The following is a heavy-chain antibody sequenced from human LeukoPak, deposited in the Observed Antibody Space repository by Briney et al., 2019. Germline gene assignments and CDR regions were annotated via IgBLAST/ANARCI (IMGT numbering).Heavy chain of an antibody. D-gene: IGHD3-9*01. CDR1: GGSFSGYY. CDR2: INHSGST. CDR3: ARVQYYDILTGYFDY. J-gene: IGHJ4*02. V-gene: IGHV4-34*01. Sequence: SETLSLTCAVYGGSFSGYYWSWIRQPPGKGLEWIGEINHSGSTNYNPSLKSRVAISVDTSKNQFSLKLSSVTAADTAVYYCARVQYYDILTGYFDYWGQGTLVTVSS.